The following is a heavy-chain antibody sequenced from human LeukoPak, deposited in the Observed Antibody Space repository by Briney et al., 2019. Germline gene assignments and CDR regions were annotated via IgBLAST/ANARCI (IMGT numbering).Heavy chain of an antibody. CDR2: INHSGST. CDR1: GGSFSGYH. D-gene: IGHD3-3*01. Sequence: SETLSLTCAVYGGSFSGYHWTWIRQPPGKGLEWIGEINHSGSTNYNPSLKSRVTISVDTSKNQFSLKLSSVTAADTAVYYCARSRPLYDFWSGYYRAGNWFDPWGQGTLVTVSS. V-gene: IGHV4-34*01. J-gene: IGHJ5*02. CDR3: ARSRPLYDFWSGYYRAGNWFDP.